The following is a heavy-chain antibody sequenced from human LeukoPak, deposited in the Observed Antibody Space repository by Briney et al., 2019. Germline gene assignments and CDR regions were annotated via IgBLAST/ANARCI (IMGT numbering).Heavy chain of an antibody. J-gene: IGHJ4*02. V-gene: IGHV3-30*18. CDR1: GFTFSSYG. CDR2: ISYDGSNK. CDR3: VKNIVGATTFADY. D-gene: IGHD1-26*01. Sequence: GRSLRLSCAASGFTFSSYGMHWVRQAPGKGLEWVAVISYDGSNKYYADSVKGRFTISRDNSKNTLYLQMSSLRAEDTAVYYCVKNIVGATTFADYWGQGTLVTVSS.